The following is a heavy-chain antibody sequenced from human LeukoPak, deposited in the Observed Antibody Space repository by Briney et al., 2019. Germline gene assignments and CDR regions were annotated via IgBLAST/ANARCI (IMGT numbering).Heavy chain of an antibody. Sequence: AGGSLRLSCAASGFTFKSYAMHWVRQAPGKALEWVAIISYDGNKQHYAESVKGRFTISSDSSRNTLILQMNSLRAEDTAVYYCARDSIAYGSGSYLHSWGQGTLVTVSS. V-gene: IGHV3-30*04. D-gene: IGHD3-10*01. CDR2: ISYDGNKQ. CDR1: GFTFKSYA. CDR3: ARDSIAYGSGSYLHS. J-gene: IGHJ4*02.